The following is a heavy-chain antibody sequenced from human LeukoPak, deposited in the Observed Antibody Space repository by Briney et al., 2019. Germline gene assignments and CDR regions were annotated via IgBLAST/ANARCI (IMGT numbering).Heavy chain of an antibody. D-gene: IGHD2-2*01. V-gene: IGHV3-23*01. CDR1: GFTFSSYA. Sequence: GGSLRLSCAASGFTFSSYAMSGVRQAPGRGVEGGSAISGSGGSTYYADSVKGRFTISRDNSKNTLYLQMNSLRAEDTAVYYCAKPLVVVPAALFDYWGQGTLVTVSS. J-gene: IGHJ4*02. CDR2: ISGSGGST. CDR3: AKPLVVVPAALFDY.